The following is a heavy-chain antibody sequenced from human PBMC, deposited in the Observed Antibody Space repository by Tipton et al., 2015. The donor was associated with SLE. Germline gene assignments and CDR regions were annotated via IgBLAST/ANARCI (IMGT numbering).Heavy chain of an antibody. Sequence: TLSLTCTVSGGSISSYYWSWIRQPPGKGLEWIGYIYYSGSNNYNPSLKSRVTISVDTSKNQFSLKLSSVTAADTAVYYCARGWWFDPWGQGTLVTVSS. V-gene: IGHV4-59*01. J-gene: IGHJ5*02. CDR2: IYYSGSN. CDR1: GGSISSYY. D-gene: IGHD6-19*01. CDR3: ARGWWFDP.